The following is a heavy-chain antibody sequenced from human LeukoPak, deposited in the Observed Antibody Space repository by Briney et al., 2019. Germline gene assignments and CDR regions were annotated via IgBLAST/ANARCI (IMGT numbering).Heavy chain of an antibody. Sequence: GASVKVSCKVSGYTLTELSMHWVRQAPGKGLEWMGGFDPEDGETIYAQKFQGRVTMTEDTSTDTAYMELSSLRSEDTAVHYCATTKSKRRCSGGSCYSRWFDPWGQGTLVTVSS. CDR3: ATTKSKRRCSGGSCYSRWFDP. CDR2: FDPEDGET. J-gene: IGHJ5*02. V-gene: IGHV1-24*01. D-gene: IGHD2-15*01. CDR1: GYTLTELS.